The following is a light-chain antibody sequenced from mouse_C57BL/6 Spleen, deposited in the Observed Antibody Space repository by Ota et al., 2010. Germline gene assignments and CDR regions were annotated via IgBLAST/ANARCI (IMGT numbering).Light chain of an antibody. CDR2: WAS. CDR3: QQYSSYPFT. V-gene: IGKV6-23*01. J-gene: IGKJ4*01. Sequence: IVMTQSHKFMSTSVGDRVSXTCKASQDVGTAVAWYQQKPGQSPKLLIYWASTRHTGVPDRFTGSGSGTDFTLTISNVQSEDLADYFCQQYSSYPFTFGSGTKLEVK. CDR1: QDVGTA.